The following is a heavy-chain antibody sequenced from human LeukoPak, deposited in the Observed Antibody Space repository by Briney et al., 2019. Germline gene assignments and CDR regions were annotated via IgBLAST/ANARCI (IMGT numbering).Heavy chain of an antibody. CDR3: ARVREGIVGAYYFDY. J-gene: IGHJ4*02. Sequence: SETLSLTCTVSGGSISSYYWSWIRQPPGKGLEWIGYIYYSGSTNYNPSLKSRVTISVDTSKNQFSLKLSSMTAADTAVYYCARVREGIVGAYYFDYWGQGTLVTVSS. CDR1: GGSISSYY. CDR2: IYYSGST. V-gene: IGHV4-59*01. D-gene: IGHD1-26*01.